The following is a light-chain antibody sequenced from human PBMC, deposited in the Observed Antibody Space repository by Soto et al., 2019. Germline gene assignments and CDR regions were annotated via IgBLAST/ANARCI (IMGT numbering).Light chain of an antibody. V-gene: IGKV3-11*01. CDR1: QRITTY. J-gene: IGKJ1*01. CDR3: QQRSNWPWT. CDR2: DAS. Sequence: EIVLTQSPATLSLSPGERSTLSCRASQRITTYLAWYQQKPGQAPRLLIYDASNRATGIPARFSGSGSGTDFTLTISSLEPEDFAFYYCQQRSNWPWTFGQGTKVDIK.